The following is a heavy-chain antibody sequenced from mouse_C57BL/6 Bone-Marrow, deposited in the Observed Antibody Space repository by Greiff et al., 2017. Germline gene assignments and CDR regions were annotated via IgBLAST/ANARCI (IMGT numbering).Heavy chain of an antibody. CDR3: ALCYDYGERGYFDY. CDR1: GYTFTSYW. J-gene: IGHJ2*01. D-gene: IGHD2-4*01. CDR2: IYPSDSET. V-gene: IGHV1-61*01. Sequence: QVQLQQPGAELVRPGSSVKLSCKASGYTFTSYWMDWVKQRPGQGLEWLGNIYPSDSETPYNQQFKDKATLTVDKSSSTAYMQLSSLTSEDSAVYYCALCYDYGERGYFDYWGQGTTLTVSS.